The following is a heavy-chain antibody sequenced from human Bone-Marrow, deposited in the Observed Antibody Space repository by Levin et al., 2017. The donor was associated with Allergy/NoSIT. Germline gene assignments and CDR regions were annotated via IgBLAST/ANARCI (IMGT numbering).Heavy chain of an antibody. J-gene: IGHJ4*02. Sequence: SQTLSLTCTVSGGSMSSSGYYWGWIRQPPGKGLEWIGSVYYSGSTYYSPSFESRGTVSADTAKNQFSLKLRSVTAAATTVYYCARLGGTAGAYSPFDYWGQGALVTVSS. CDR2: VYYSGST. CDR3: ARLGGTAGAYSPFDY. CDR1: GGSMSSSGYY. V-gene: IGHV4-39*01. D-gene: IGHD2-21*02.